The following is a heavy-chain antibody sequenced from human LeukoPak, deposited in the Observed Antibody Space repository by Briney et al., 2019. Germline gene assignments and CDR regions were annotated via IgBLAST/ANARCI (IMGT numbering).Heavy chain of an antibody. Sequence: GGSLRLSCAASGFTFSSYGMSWVRQAPGKGLEWVSAISGSGCSTYYADSVKGRFTISRDNSKNTLYLKMNSLRAEDTAVYYCAKVRRITMIVVVITHDAFDIWGQGTMVTASS. D-gene: IGHD3-22*01. CDR2: ISGSGCST. J-gene: IGHJ3*02. CDR3: AKVRRITMIVVVITHDAFDI. CDR1: GFTFSSYG. V-gene: IGHV3-23*01.